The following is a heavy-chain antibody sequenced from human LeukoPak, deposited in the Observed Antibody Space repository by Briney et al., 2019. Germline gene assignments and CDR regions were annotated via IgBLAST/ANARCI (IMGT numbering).Heavy chain of an antibody. J-gene: IGHJ4*02. V-gene: IGHV3-23*01. Sequence: GESLKISCAASGFTFSSYTMSWVRQAPGKGLEWVSAISGSGGSTYYADSVKGRFTISRDNSKNTLYLQMNSLRAEDTAVYYCAKDRPFFEYWGQGTLVTVSS. CDR3: AKDRPFFEY. CDR1: GFTFSSYT. CDR2: ISGSGGST.